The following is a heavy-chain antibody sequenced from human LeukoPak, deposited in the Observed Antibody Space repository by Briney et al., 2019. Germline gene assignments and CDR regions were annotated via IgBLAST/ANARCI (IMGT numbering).Heavy chain of an antibody. CDR1: GYTFTSYG. V-gene: IGHV1-18*01. J-gene: IGHJ6*03. CDR3: ARAYDDYGDYGGYYYYMDV. Sequence: ASVKVSCKASGYTFTSYGISWVRQAPGQGLEWMGWISAYNGNTNYAQKLQGRVTMTTDTSTSTAYMELRSLRSDDTAVYYCARAYDDYGDYGGYYYYMDVWGKGTTVTVSS. CDR2: ISAYNGNT. D-gene: IGHD4-17*01.